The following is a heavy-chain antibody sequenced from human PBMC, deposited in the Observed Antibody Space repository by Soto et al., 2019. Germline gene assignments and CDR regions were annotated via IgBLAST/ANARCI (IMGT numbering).Heavy chain of an antibody. CDR1: GFTFSSYA. D-gene: IGHD5-12*01. Sequence: PGGSLRLSCAASGFTFSSYAMSWVRQAPGKGLEWVSAISGSGGSTYYADSVKGRFTISRDNSKNTLYLQMNSLRAEDTAVYYCAKDGNPSSGPDSGYDLDYWGQGTLVTVSS. J-gene: IGHJ4*02. V-gene: IGHV3-23*01. CDR2: ISGSGGST. CDR3: AKDGNPSSGPDSGYDLDY.